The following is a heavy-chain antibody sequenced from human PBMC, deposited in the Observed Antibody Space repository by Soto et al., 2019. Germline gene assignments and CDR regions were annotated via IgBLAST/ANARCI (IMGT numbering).Heavy chain of an antibody. V-gene: IGHV3-30*18. Sequence: QVQLVESGGGVVQPGRSLRLSCAASGFTFSSYGMHWVRQAPGKGLEWVAVISYDGSNKYYADSVKGRFTISRDNSKNTLYLKMNSLRAEDTAVYYCAKDLSEVLRFYYGMDVWGQGTTVTVS. CDR3: AKDLSEVLRFYYGMDV. CDR1: GFTFSSYG. J-gene: IGHJ6*02. CDR2: ISYDGSNK. D-gene: IGHD3-3*01.